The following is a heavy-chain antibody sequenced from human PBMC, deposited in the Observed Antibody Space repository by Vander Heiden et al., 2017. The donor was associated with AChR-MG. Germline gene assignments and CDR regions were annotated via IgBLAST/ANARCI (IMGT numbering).Heavy chain of an antibody. V-gene: IGHV5-51*03. Sequence: EVQLVQSGAEVKKPGESLKIYCRGSGSSFTSYWSGWVRQMPGKGLEWRGIIYPGDSDTRYSPSFQGQVTISADKSISTAYLQWSSLKASDTAMYYCARTAEDIVVVVAASYFDYWGQGTLVTVSS. CDR1: GSSFTSYW. D-gene: IGHD2-15*01. J-gene: IGHJ4*02. CDR2: IYPGDSDT. CDR3: ARTAEDIVVVVAASYFDY.